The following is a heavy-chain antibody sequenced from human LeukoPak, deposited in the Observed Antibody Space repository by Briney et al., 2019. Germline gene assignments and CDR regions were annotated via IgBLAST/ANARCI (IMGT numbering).Heavy chain of an antibody. CDR1: GGSISSSSYY. CDR3: ARQAARLFDY. J-gene: IGHJ4*02. CDR2: IYYSGST. D-gene: IGHD6-6*01. Sequence: SETLSLTCTVSGGSISSSSYYWGWIRQPPGKGLEWIGSIYYSGSTYYNPSLKSRVNISVDTSKNQFSLKLSSVTAADTAVYYCARQAARLFDYWGEGTLVTVSS. V-gene: IGHV4-39*01.